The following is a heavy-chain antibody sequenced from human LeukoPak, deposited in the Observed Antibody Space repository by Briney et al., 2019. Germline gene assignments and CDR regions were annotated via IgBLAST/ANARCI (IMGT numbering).Heavy chain of an antibody. CDR1: GYTFINYA. CDR3: ARTLWSGYYPLDY. Sequence: GASVKVSCKASGYTFINYAMHWVRQAPGQRLEWMGWINAGNGNTKFSQKFQGRVTITRDTSASTAYMQLSSLRSEDTAVYYCARTLWSGYYPLDYWGQGTLVTVSS. D-gene: IGHD3-3*01. CDR2: INAGNGNT. J-gene: IGHJ4*02. V-gene: IGHV1-3*01.